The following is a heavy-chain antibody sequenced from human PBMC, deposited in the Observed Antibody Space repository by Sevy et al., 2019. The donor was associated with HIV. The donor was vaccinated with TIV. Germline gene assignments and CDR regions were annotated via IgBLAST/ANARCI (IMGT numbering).Heavy chain of an antibody. Sequence: ASVKVSCKASGYTFTSYGISWVRQAPGQGLEWMGWISAYNGNTNYAQKLQGRVTMTTDTSTSTAYMELRSLRSDDTAVYYCVRADCGGDCYPISPWGQGTLVTVSS. CDR2: ISAYNGNT. CDR1: GYTFTSYG. D-gene: IGHD2-21*02. J-gene: IGHJ5*02. CDR3: VRADCGGDCYPISP. V-gene: IGHV1-18*01.